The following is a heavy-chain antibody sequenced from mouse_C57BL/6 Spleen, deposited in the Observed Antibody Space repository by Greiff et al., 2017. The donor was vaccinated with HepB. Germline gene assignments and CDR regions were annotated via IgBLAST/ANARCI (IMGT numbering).Heavy chain of an antibody. Sequence: EVKLVESGGGLVKPGGSLKLSCAASGFTFSSYAMSWVRQTPEKRLEWVATISDGGSYTYYPDNVKGRITISRDNAKNNLYLQMSHLKYEDTGMYYCARDISSYWYFDVWGTGTTVTVAS. CDR1: GFTFSSYA. CDR2: ISDGGSYT. CDR3: ARDISSYWYFDV. D-gene: IGHD1-1*01. V-gene: IGHV5-4*01. J-gene: IGHJ1*03.